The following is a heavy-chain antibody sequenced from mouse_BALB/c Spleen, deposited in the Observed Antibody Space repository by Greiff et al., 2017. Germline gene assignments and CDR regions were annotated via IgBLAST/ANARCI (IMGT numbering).Heavy chain of an antibody. V-gene: IGHV1S135*01. CDR3: ARSFGPFAY. CDR1: GYSFTSYY. Sequence: EVKLQESGPELMKPGASVKISCKASGYSFTSYYMHWVKQSHGKSLEWIGYIDPFNGGTSYNQKFKGKATLTVDKSSSTAYMHLSSLTSEDSAVYYCARSFGPFAYWGQGTLVTVSA. CDR2: IDPFNGGT. J-gene: IGHJ3*01.